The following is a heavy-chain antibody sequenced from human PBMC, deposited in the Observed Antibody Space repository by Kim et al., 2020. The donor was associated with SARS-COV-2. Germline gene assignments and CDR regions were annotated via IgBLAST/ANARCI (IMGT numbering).Heavy chain of an antibody. CDR2: ISGSGGST. J-gene: IGHJ3*02. V-gene: IGHV3-23*01. Sequence: SLRLSCTASGFTFSSFAMNWVRQAPGPGLEWVSGISGSGGSTYYADSVKGRFTFSSDNSTNTLYLQMNRLGAEAPAVYDCAKAGDWDTSGAGAGDMWGKGT. CDR3: AKAGDWDTSGAGAGDM. D-gene: IGHD3-10*01. CDR1: GFTFSSFA.